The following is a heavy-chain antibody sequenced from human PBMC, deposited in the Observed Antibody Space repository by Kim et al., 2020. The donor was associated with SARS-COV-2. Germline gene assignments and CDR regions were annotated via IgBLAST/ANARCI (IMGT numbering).Heavy chain of an antibody. CDR3: ARMSLAAVYSDF. CDR1: GFTFNTFA. Sequence: GGSLRLSCAASGFTFNTFAMPWVRQAPGKGLEWVANIKKDGTDKYYLDSVKGRFTISRDNAKNSLYLQMNSVRAEDTAMYYCARMSLAAVYSDFWGQGTQVTVSS. D-gene: IGHD6-13*01. CDR2: IKKDGTDK. V-gene: IGHV3-7*03. J-gene: IGHJ4*02.